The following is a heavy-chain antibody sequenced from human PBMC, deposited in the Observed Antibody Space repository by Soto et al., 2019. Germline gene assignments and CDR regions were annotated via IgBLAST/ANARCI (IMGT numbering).Heavy chain of an antibody. CDR3: ASHGSYYLHGLVDV. V-gene: IGHV4-59*08. D-gene: IGHD1-26*01. CDR2: VYYTGDT. CDR1: SGPDRSHN. Sequence: QVQLQQSGPRLVKPSETLSLTCTVSSGPDRSHNWGWIRQPPGRGLEWIGYVYYTGDTAYNPSLRTXVXXSADASTNDISLTLSSVTAAATAVFYSASHGSYYLHGLVDVWGQGTMVSVSS. J-gene: IGHJ6*02.